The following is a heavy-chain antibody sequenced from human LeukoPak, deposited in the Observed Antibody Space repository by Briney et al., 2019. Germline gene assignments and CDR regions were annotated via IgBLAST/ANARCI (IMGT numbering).Heavy chain of an antibody. Sequence: GGSLRLSCAASGFTVDNNYMTWVRQPPGKGLEWVSFIYPAGTTYFADSVKGRFTMSRDSSENTIYLQMKTLRVDDTAVYFCARGVRSAWYFDLWGQGTPVTVSS. CDR2: IYPAGTT. V-gene: IGHV3-53*01. J-gene: IGHJ4*02. CDR3: ARGVRSAWYFDL. CDR1: GFTVDNNY.